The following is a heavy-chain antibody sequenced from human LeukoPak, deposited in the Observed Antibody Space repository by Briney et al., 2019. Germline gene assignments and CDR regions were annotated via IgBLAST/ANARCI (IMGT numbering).Heavy chain of an antibody. CDR1: GFTVSSNY. D-gene: IGHD4-17*01. Sequence: GGSLRLSCAASGFTVSSNYMSWVRQAPGKGLEWVSVIYSGGSTYYADSVKGRFTISRDNSKNTLYLQMNSLRAEDTAVYYCARVYDYGDYAFDYWGQGTLVTVSS. CDR3: ARVYDYGDYAFDY. V-gene: IGHV3-53*01. CDR2: IYSGGST. J-gene: IGHJ4*02.